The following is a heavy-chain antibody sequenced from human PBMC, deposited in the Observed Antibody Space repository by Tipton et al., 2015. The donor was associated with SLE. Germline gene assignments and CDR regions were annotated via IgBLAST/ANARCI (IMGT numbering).Heavy chain of an antibody. CDR2: IYYSGST. D-gene: IGHD3-16*01. J-gene: IGHJ4*02. CDR3: ARHMITGGEFDY. CDR1: GFSVSSGYY. V-gene: IGHV4-61*01. Sequence: LRLSCSVSGFSVSSGYYWSWIRQPPGKGLEWIGYIYYSGSTNYNPSLKSRVIISVDTSKNQFSLKLTSVTAADTAVYYCARHMITGGEFDYWGQGTLVTVSS.